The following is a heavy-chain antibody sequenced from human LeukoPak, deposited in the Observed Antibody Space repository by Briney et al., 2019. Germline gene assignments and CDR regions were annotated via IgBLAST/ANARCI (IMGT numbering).Heavy chain of an antibody. CDR1: GFTFSSYG. Sequence: PGGSLRLSCAASGFTFSSYGMSWVRQAPGKGLEWVSGISGSGGSTYYADSVKGRFTISRDNSKNTLYLQMSSLRAEDTALYYCARGITVPDYWGQGTLVTVSS. J-gene: IGHJ4*02. CDR3: ARGITVPDY. V-gene: IGHV3-23*01. D-gene: IGHD3-10*02. CDR2: ISGSGGST.